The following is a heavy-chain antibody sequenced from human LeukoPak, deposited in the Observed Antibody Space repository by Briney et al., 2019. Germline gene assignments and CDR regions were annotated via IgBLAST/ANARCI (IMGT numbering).Heavy chain of an antibody. Sequence: GGSLRLSCAASGFTFSSYAMHWVRQAPGKGLEWVAVISYDGGNKYYADSVKGRFTISRDNSKNTLYLQMNSLRAEDTAVYYCAREADSSGWPFDSWGQGTLVIVS. CDR2: ISYDGGNK. D-gene: IGHD6-19*01. V-gene: IGHV3-30-3*01. J-gene: IGHJ4*02. CDR1: GFTFSSYA. CDR3: AREADSSGWPFDS.